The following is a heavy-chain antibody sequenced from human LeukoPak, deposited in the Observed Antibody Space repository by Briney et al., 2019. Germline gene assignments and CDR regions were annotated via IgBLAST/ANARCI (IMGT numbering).Heavy chain of an antibody. V-gene: IGHV4-34*09. D-gene: IGHD2-2*01. CDR2: INHSGGT. Sequence: PSETLSLTCAVYGGSFSGNNWSWIRQPPGKGLEWIGKINHSGGTNYNPSLKSRVIISLDTSKNQFSLKLSSVTAADSAVYYCARASSPGYYFDFWGQGTLVTVSA. J-gene: IGHJ4*02. CDR3: ARASSPGYYFDF. CDR1: GGSFSGNN.